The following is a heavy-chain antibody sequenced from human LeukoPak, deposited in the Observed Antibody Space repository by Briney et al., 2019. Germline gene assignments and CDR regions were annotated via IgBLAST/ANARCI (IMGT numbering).Heavy chain of an antibody. V-gene: IGHV3-30-3*01. CDR3: ARERTDIVVVTATTYWYFDL. CDR1: GFTFSSYA. J-gene: IGHJ2*01. D-gene: IGHD2-21*02. CDR2: ISYDGSNK. Sequence: GGSLRLSCAASGFTFSSYAMHWVRQAPGKGLEWVAVISYDGSNKYYAESVKGRFTISRDNSKNTLYLQMNSLRGEDTAVYYCARERTDIVVVTATTYWYFDLWGRGTLVTVSS.